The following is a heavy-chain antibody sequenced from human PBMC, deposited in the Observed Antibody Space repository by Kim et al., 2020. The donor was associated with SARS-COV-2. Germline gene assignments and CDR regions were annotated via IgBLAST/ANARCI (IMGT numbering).Heavy chain of an antibody. CDR3: ASPSVV. CDR2: RASSHT. J-gene: IGHJ3*01. V-gene: IGHV3-11*06. Sequence: RASSHTDYADSVKGPFTISRDDAKNSLYLQMNSLRAEDTAVYYCASPSVVWGQGTMVTVSS.